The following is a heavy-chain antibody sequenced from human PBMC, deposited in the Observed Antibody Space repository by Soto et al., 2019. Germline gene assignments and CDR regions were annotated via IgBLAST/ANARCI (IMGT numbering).Heavy chain of an antibody. Sequence: GASVKVSCKASGYTFTSYGISWVRQAPGEGLEWMGWSGAYNGNTNYAQKLQGRVTMTTDTSTSTAYMELRSLRSDDTAVYYCARAYSGRYFDWFQAWFDPWGQGTLVTVSS. CDR2: SGAYNGNT. J-gene: IGHJ5*02. D-gene: IGHD3-9*01. V-gene: IGHV1-18*01. CDR3: ARAYSGRYFDWFQAWFDP. CDR1: GYTFTSYG.